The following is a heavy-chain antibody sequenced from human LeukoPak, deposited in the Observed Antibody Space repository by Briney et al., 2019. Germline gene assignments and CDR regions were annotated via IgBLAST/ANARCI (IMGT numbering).Heavy chain of an antibody. Sequence: SETLSLTCTVSGGSISSSSYYWGWIRQPPGKGLEWIGEINHSGSTNYKPSLKSRVTMSVDTSKNQFSLKLSSVTAADTAVYYCARVSSSWYQDWYFDLWGRGTLVTVSS. CDR1: GGSISSSSYY. J-gene: IGHJ2*01. CDR2: INHSGST. D-gene: IGHD6-13*01. CDR3: ARVSSSWYQDWYFDL. V-gene: IGHV4-39*07.